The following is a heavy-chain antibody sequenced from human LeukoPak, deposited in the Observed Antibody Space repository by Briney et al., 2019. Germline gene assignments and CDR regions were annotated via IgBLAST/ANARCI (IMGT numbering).Heavy chain of an antibody. D-gene: IGHD5-18*01. CDR3: YSYGEGGSMDY. J-gene: IGHJ4*02. CDR2: ISSSSSYI. CDR1: GFTFSSYS. Sequence: GGSLRLSCAASGFTFSSYSMNWVRQAPGKGLEWVSSISSSSSYIYYADSVKGRFTISRDNSKNTLYLQMNSLRAEDTAVYYCYSYGEGGSMDYWGQGTLVTVSS. V-gene: IGHV3-21*04.